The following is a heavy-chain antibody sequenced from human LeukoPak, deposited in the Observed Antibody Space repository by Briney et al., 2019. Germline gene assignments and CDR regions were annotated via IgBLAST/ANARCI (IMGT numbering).Heavy chain of an antibody. CDR1: GYTFTSNY. CDR3: ARDCSSTRWQGLVFDN. J-gene: IGHJ4*02. V-gene: IGHV1-46*01. CDR2: IHPSGGNT. D-gene: IGHD2-2*01. Sequence: ASVKVSCKASGYTFTSNYMHWVRQAPGQGLEWMGIIHPSGGNTNYAQKFQGRVAMTRDTSTSTVYMELSSLRSEDTAIYYCARDCSSTRWQGLVFDNWGQGTLVSV.